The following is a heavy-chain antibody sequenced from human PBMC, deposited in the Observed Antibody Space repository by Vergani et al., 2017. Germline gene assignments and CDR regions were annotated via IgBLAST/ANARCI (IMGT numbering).Heavy chain of an antibody. CDR3: AKDIRGWPEDYYYYYGMDV. Sequence: EVQLVESGGVVVQPGGSLRLSCAASGFTFDDYTMHWVRHAPGKGLEWVSRISWDGGSTYYADSVKGRFTISRDNSKNSLYLQMNSLRTEDTALYYCAKDIRGWPEDYYYYYGMDVWGQGTTVTVSS. V-gene: IGHV3-43*01. CDR1: GFTFDDYT. D-gene: IGHD6-19*01. CDR2: ISWDGGST. J-gene: IGHJ6*02.